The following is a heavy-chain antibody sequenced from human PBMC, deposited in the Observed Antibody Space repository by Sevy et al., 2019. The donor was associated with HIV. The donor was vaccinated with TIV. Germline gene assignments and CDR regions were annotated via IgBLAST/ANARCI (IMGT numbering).Heavy chain of an antibody. CDR2: ISADSGNS. CDR1: GYPFSSYG. D-gene: IGHD2-21*02. J-gene: IGHJ4*02. V-gene: IGHV1-18*01. CDR3: ARDLGGYGGNSIDY. Sequence: ASVKVSCKASGYPFSSYGISWVRQAPGQGLEWMGWISADSGNSNYAQNLQGRVTMTTDTSKSTAYMELRSLRFDDTAVYYCARDLGGYGGNSIDYWGQGTLVTVSS.